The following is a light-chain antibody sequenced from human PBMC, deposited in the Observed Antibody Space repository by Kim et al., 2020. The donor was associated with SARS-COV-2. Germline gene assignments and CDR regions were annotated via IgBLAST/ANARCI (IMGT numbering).Light chain of an antibody. CDR2: ASS. CDR1: QIISTY. J-gene: IGKJ4*01. Sequence: DIQMTQSPSSLAASVGDRVTIACRASQIISTYLNWYQQKPGKAPKLLIYASSSLQSGVPSRFSGSGSGTDFTLTISSLQPEDFATYYCQQSHTTPLLTFGGGTKVDIK. V-gene: IGKV1-39*01. CDR3: QQSHTTPLLT.